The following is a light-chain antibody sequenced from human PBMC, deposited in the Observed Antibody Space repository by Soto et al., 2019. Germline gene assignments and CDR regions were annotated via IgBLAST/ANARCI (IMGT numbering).Light chain of an antibody. V-gene: IGKV4-1*01. J-gene: IGKJ1*01. Sequence: DILMTQSQTYLAVSLGERATINCKSSQSVLYSSNNKNYLAWYQQKPGQPPKLLIYWASTRESGVPDRFSGSGSGTDFTLTISSLQAEDVAVYYCQQYYSTPQTFGQGTKVDIK. CDR2: WAS. CDR3: QQYYSTPQT. CDR1: QSVLYSSNNKNY.